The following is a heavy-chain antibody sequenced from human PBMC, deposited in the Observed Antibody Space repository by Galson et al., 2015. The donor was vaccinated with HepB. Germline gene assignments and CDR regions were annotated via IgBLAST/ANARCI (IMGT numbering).Heavy chain of an antibody. CDR1: GGSISSSSYY. Sequence: ETLSLTCTVSGGSISSSSYYWGWIRQPPGKGLEWIGTIYYSGRTYYSPSLKSRVTISVDTSKNQFSLKLSSVTAADTAVYYCAVFIGLGVTTSNDYWGQGTLVSVSS. V-gene: IGHV4-39*01. CDR2: IYYSGRT. D-gene: IGHD4-17*01. CDR3: AVFIGLGVTTSNDY. J-gene: IGHJ4*02.